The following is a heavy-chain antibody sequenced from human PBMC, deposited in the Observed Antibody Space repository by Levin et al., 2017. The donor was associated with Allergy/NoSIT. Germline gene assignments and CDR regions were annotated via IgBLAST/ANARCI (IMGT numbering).Heavy chain of an antibody. V-gene: IGHV3-7*03. CDR3: ARLGYCTGGVCSFDH. D-gene: IGHD2-8*02. Sequence: PGGSLRLSCVASGFTFTSYWMAWVRQAPGKGLEWVANIQQDGSEKYYVDSVKGRFTISRDNAKNSLYLQMSSLRGEDTAFYYCARLGYCTGGVCSFDHWGQGTLVTVSS. CDR2: IQQDGSEK. J-gene: IGHJ4*02. CDR1: GFTFTSYW.